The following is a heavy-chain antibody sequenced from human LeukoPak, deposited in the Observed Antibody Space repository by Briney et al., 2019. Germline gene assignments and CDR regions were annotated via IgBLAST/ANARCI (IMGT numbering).Heavy chain of an antibody. V-gene: IGHV3-23*01. D-gene: IGHD4-17*01. CDR3: AKDPNGDYIGAFDF. Sequence: GGSVRLSCAASGITFSNYAMIWVRQAPDKGLEWVAAITCSGGGSYYGDSAKGRFTISRDNSKNTLYLHMNSLRAEDTAVYYCAKDPNGDYIGAFDFWGRGTMVTVSS. J-gene: IGHJ3*01. CDR1: GITFSNYA. CDR2: ITCSGGGS.